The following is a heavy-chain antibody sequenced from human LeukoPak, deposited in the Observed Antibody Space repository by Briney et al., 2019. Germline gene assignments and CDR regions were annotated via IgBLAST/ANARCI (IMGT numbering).Heavy chain of an antibody. Sequence: SETLSLTCTVSGGSISSGGYYWSWIRQHPGKGLEWIGYIYYSGSTYYNPFLKSRVTISVDTSKNQFSLKLSSVTAADTAVYYCARDCSSGYLNWFDPWGQGTLVTVSS. CDR3: ARDCSSGYLNWFDP. V-gene: IGHV4-31*03. CDR1: GGSISSGGYY. J-gene: IGHJ5*02. CDR2: IYYSGST. D-gene: IGHD3-22*01.